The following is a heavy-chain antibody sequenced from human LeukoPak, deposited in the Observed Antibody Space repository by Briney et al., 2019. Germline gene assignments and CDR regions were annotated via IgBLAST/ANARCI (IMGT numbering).Heavy chain of an antibody. CDR3: ARDRHGETGDWCFDL. CDR1: GFTFSSYW. CDR2: INQDGSEK. V-gene: IGHV3-7*01. J-gene: IGHJ2*01. Sequence: PGGSLRLSCAASGFTFSSYWMSWVRQAPGKGLEWVANINQDGSEKYYVDSVKGRFTISRDNSKNSLYLQMNILRAEDTAVYYCARDRHGETGDWCFDLWGRGTLATVSS. D-gene: IGHD4-17*01.